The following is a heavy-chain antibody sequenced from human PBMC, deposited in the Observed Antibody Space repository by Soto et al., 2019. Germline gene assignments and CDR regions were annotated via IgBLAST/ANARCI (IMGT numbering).Heavy chain of an antibody. CDR3: ARDIRVDYYGSGSYYRAFDI. CDR1: GYTFTSYG. Sequence: ASVKVSCKASGYTFTSYGISWVRQAPGQGLEWMGWISAYNGNTNYAQKLQGRVTMTTDTSTSTAYMELRSLRSDDTAVYYCARDIRVDYYGSGSYYRAFDIWGQGTMVTVSS. CDR2: ISAYNGNT. V-gene: IGHV1-18*01. D-gene: IGHD3-10*01. J-gene: IGHJ3*02.